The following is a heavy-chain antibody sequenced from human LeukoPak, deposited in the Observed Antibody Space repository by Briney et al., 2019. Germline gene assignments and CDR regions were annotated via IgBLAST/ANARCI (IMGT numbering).Heavy chain of an antibody. D-gene: IGHD4-17*01. V-gene: IGHV3-7*01. CDR3: ASDYGIA. CDR1: TFTFSNYW. Sequence: PGGSLRLSCAASTFTFSNYWMSWVRQAPGKGLEWVANIKQDGSEKYYVDSVKGRFTISRDNAKNSLYLQMNSLRAEDTAVYYCASDYGIAWGQGTLVTVSS. J-gene: IGHJ5*02. CDR2: IKQDGSEK.